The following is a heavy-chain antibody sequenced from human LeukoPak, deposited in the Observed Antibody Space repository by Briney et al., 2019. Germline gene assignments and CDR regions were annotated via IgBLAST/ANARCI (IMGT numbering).Heavy chain of an antibody. J-gene: IGHJ6*03. Sequence: GGSLRLSCAASGFTFSGSALHWVRQASGKGLEWVGRIRSTANGYATAYAASVKGRFTIARDDSKKEEYLQMDSLKTEDTAVYYCARYRYRMATNIASRDSYYMDVWGKGTTVTISS. V-gene: IGHV3-73*01. CDR3: ARYRYRMATNIASRDSYYMDV. CDR2: IRSTANGYAT. CDR1: GFTFSGSA. D-gene: IGHD5-24*01.